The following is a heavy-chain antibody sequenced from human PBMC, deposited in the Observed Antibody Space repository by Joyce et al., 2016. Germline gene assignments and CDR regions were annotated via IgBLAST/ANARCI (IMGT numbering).Heavy chain of an antibody. Sequence: EVQLLESGGGWVQPGGSLRLSCVASGFSFSSCAMSGVRQAPGKVLEWVSAISGSDDGTYHADSVRGRFTISRDNSKNTLYLQMNSLTAEDTAIYYCAKGTLGSCSGTTCYPLDSWGQGTLVTVSS. CDR2: ISGSDDGT. V-gene: IGHV3-23*01. J-gene: IGHJ4*02. D-gene: IGHD2-15*01. CDR3: AKGTLGSCSGTTCYPLDS. CDR1: GFSFSSCA.